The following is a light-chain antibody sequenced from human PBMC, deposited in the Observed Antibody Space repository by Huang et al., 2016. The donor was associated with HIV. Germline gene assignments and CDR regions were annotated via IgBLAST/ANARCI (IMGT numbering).Light chain of an antibody. CDR1: QSVSNN. CDR3: QQYSDWPLWT. J-gene: IGKJ1*01. CDR2: GAA. V-gene: IGKV3-15*01. Sequence: EIVMTQSPATLSVSPGERATLSCRASQSVSNNLAWYQQKLGQAPRILIYGAATRATGSPASFSGSGSGTDFTLTISSLQSEEFAVYYCQQYSDWPLWTFGQGSKVEIK.